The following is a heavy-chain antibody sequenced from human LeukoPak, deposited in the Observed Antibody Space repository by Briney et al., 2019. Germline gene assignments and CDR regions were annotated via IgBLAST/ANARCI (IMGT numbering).Heavy chain of an antibody. V-gene: IGHV3-74*01. D-gene: IGHD1-1*01. CDR1: GFTFSSYW. CDR2: IKSDGSST. Sequence: GGSLRLSCAASGFTFSSYWMYWVRQAPGKGLVWVSRIKSDGSSTNYADSVKGRFTISRDNAKNTLYLLMNSLRAEDTAVYHCAGTTSTYYYYYHGMDVWGQGTTVTVSS. CDR3: AGTTSTYYYYYHGMDV. J-gene: IGHJ6*02.